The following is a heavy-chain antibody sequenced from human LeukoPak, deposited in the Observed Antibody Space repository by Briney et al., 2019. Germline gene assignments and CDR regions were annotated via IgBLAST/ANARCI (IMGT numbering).Heavy chain of an antibody. CDR2: IYYSGST. CDR3: ARLLYYGSGSLY. J-gene: IGHJ4*02. V-gene: IGHV4-59*08. Sequence: PSETLSLTCTVSGGSLSSYYWSWIRQPPGKGLEWIGYIYYSGSTNYNPSLKSRVTISVDTSKNQFSLKLSSVTAADTAVYYCARLLYYGSGSLYWGQGTLVTVSS. D-gene: IGHD3-10*01. CDR1: GGSLSSYY.